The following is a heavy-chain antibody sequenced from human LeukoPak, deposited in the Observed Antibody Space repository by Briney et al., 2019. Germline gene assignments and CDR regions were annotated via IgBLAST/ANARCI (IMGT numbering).Heavy chain of an antibody. V-gene: IGHV1-2*02. CDR1: GYTFTGYY. D-gene: IGHD3-22*01. CDR3: ARDIVYYYDSSGAGAFDI. J-gene: IGHJ3*02. CDR2: INPNSGGT. Sequence: ASVKVSCKASGYTFTGYYMHWVRQAPGQGLEWMGWINPNSGGTNYAQKLQGRVTMITDTSTSTAYMELRSLRSDDTAVYYCARDIVYYYDSSGAGAFDIWGQGTMVTVSS.